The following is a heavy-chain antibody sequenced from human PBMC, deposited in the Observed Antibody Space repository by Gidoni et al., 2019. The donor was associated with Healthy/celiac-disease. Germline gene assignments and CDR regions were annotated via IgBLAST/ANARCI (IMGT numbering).Heavy chain of an antibody. J-gene: IGHJ4*02. D-gene: IGHD4-17*01. V-gene: IGHV2-5*01. CDR3: AHRVYYGGNSGGFDY. CDR1: GFSLSTSGVG. Sequence: QITLKESGPTLVKPPQTLTLTCTFSGFSLSTSGVGVGWIRQPPGKALEWLALIYWNDDKRYSPSLKSRLTITKDTSKNQVVLTMTNMDPVDTATYYCAHRVYYGGNSGGFDYWGQGTLVTVSS. CDR2: IYWNDDK.